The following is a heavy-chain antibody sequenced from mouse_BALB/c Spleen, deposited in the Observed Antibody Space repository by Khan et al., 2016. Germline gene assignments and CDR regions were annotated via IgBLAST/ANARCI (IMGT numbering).Heavy chain of an antibody. J-gene: IGHJ4*01. D-gene: IGHD1-1*01. CDR3: ARSYYGDKDAMDY. Sequence: EVQLQELGPGLVKPSQSLSLTCTVTGYSITSDYAWNWIRQFPGNRLEWMGYISYSGSTSYNPSLKSRISITRDTSKNQFFLQLNSVTSEDTATXYCARSYYGDKDAMDYWGQGTSVPVSS. CDR2: ISYSGST. CDR1: GYSITSDYA. V-gene: IGHV3-2*02.